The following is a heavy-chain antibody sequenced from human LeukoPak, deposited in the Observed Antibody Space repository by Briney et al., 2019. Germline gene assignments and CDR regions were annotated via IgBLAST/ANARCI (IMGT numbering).Heavy chain of an antibody. CDR2: ISYDGSNK. CDR3: AADEYYYDSSGYW. D-gene: IGHD3-22*01. Sequence: GSPRLSCAASGFTFSSYGMDWVRQAPGKGLEWVAVISYDGSNKYYADSVKGRFTISRDNSKNTLYLQMNSLSAEDTAVYYCAADEYYYDSSGYWGGQGTLVTVSS. V-gene: IGHV3-30*03. CDR1: GFTFSSYG. J-gene: IGHJ4*02.